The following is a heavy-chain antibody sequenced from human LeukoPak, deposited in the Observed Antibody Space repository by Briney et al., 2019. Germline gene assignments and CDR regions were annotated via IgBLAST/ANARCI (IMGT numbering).Heavy chain of an antibody. Sequence: SQTLSLTCTVSGGSISSGDYYWSWIRQPPGKGLEWIGYIYYSGSTYYNPSLKSRVTISVDTSKNQFSLKLSSVTAADTAVYYCARGWTYYYVSSGYYYGVWGQGTLVTVSS. V-gene: IGHV4-30-4*01. D-gene: IGHD3-22*01. CDR2: IYYSGST. CDR1: GGSISSGDYY. J-gene: IGHJ4*02. CDR3: ARGWTYYYVSSGYYYGV.